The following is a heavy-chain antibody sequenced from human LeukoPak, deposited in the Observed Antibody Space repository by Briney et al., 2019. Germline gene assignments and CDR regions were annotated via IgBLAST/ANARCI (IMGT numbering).Heavy chain of an antibody. J-gene: IGHJ3*02. D-gene: IGHD6-13*01. Sequence: GGSLRLSCVASGFIFSSYSMNWVRQAPGEGLEWVSYISSLSGTIYYADSVKGRFTISRDNAKNSLYLQMDSLRAEDTAVYYCARYSSSVDAFDIWGQGTMVTVSS. CDR2: ISSLSGTI. CDR3: ARYSSSVDAFDI. V-gene: IGHV3-48*01. CDR1: GFIFSSYS.